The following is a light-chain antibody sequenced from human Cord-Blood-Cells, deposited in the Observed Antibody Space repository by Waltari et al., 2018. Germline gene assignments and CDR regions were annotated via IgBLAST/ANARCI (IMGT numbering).Light chain of an antibody. CDR2: DVR. CDR3: SSYTSSSTVV. J-gene: IGLJ2*01. Sequence: QSALTQPASVSGSPGQSITISCTGTSSDVGGYNYVSWYQQHPGKAPKLMIYDVRNRPSGFSSRFAGSKSGNTASLTISGLQAEDEADYYCSSYTSSSTVVFGGGTKLTVL. CDR1: SSDVGGYNY. V-gene: IGLV2-14*01.